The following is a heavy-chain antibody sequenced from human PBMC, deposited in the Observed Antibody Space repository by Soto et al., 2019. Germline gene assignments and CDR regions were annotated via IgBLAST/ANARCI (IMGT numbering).Heavy chain of an antibody. J-gene: IGHJ4*02. CDR3: AAGTGRNDFDY. CDR1: GFGFNNAW. Sequence: GGSLRLSCAASGFGFNNAWMSWVRQAPGKGLEWVGRIISKTYGGATDYIAPVKDRFIVSRDDSKNTLYLQMDSLKTEDTAVYYCAAGTGRNDFDYWGQGTLVTVSS. CDR2: IISKTYGGAT. V-gene: IGHV3-15*01.